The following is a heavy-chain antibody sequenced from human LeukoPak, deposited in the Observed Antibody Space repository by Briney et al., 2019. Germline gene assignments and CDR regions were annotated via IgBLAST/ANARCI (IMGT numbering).Heavy chain of an antibody. D-gene: IGHD3-10*01. CDR2: MNPNSGNT. V-gene: IGHV1-8*01. CDR1: GYTFTSYD. J-gene: IGHJ4*02. Sequence: ASVKVSCKASGYTFTSYDINWVRQATGQGLEWMGWMNPNSGNTGYAQKFQGRVTMTRNTSISTAYMELSSLRSEDTAVYYCARGNRITMVRGVIYYFDYWGQGTLVTVSS. CDR3: ARGNRITMVRGVIYYFDY.